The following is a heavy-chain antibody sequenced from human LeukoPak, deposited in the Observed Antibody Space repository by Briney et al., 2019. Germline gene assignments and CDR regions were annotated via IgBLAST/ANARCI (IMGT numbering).Heavy chain of an antibody. D-gene: IGHD4-17*01. CDR2: INHSGST. CDR1: GGSISSSSYY. Sequence: PSETLSLTCTVSGGSISSSSYYWSWIRQPPGKGLEWIGEINHSGSTNYNPSLKSRVTISVDTSKNQFSLKLSSVTAADTAVYYCARDYGDLDAFDIWGQGTMVTVSS. V-gene: IGHV4-39*07. J-gene: IGHJ3*02. CDR3: ARDYGDLDAFDI.